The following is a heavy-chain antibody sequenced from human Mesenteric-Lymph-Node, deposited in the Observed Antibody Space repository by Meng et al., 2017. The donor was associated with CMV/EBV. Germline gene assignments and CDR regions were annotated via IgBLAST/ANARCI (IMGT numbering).Heavy chain of an antibody. V-gene: IGHV3-30-3*01. Sequence: GESLKISCAASGFPFKDYALHWVRQAPGKGLERVALISYDGTHTSYVDSVKGRFSISRDNSKNTLYLQMNSLRHEDTAVYYCARDGDLCTNGVCYFDYWGQGTLVTVSS. J-gene: IGHJ4*02. CDR3: ARDGDLCTNGVCYFDY. D-gene: IGHD2-8*01. CDR1: GFPFKDYA. CDR2: ISYDGTHT.